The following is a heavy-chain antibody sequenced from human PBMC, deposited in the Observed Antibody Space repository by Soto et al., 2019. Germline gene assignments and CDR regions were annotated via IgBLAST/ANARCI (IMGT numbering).Heavy chain of an antibody. CDR1: GGSISSYY. J-gene: IGHJ2*01. CDR3: ARERPSAIFWLVELGSYWYFDL. D-gene: IGHD3-9*01. CDR2: IYYSGST. V-gene: IGHV4-59*01. Sequence: QVQLQESGPGLVKPSETLSLTCTVSGGSISSYYWSWIRQPPGKGLEWIGYIYYSGSTNYNPSLKSLVTISVDTSKNQFSLKLSSVTAADTAVYYCARERPSAIFWLVELGSYWYFDLWCRGTLVTVSS.